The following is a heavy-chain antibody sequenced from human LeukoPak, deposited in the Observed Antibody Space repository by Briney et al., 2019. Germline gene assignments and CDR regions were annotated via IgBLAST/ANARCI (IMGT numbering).Heavy chain of an antibody. CDR2: TIPIFGTA. Sequence: ASVKVSCKASGGTFSSYAISWVRQAPGQGLEWMGGTIPIFGTANYAQKFQGRVTITTDESMSTAYMELSSLRSEDTAVYYCARTALRGNYDSSGYDYGNIDYWGQGTLVTVSS. CDR1: GGTFSSYA. V-gene: IGHV1-69*05. J-gene: IGHJ4*02. CDR3: ARTALRGNYDSSGYDYGNIDY. D-gene: IGHD3-22*01.